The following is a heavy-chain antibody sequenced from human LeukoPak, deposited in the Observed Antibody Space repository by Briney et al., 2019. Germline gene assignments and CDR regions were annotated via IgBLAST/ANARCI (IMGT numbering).Heavy chain of an antibody. CDR1: GGSISSYY. Sequence: SETLSLTCTVSGGSISSYYWSWIRQPPGKGLEWIGYIYYSGSTNYNRSLKSRVTISVDTSKNQFSLKLSSVTAADTAVYYCARDSDYYYGSGSYVYWGQGTLVTVSS. CDR3: ARDSDYYYGSGSYVY. J-gene: IGHJ4*02. CDR2: IYYSGST. V-gene: IGHV4-59*01. D-gene: IGHD3-10*01.